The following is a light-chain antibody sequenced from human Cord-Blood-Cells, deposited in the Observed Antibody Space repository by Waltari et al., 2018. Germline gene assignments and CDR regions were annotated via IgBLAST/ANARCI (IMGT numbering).Light chain of an antibody. CDR1: SGINVGTYR. CDR2: YKSDSDR. V-gene: IGLV5-45*02. J-gene: IGLJ2*01. Sequence: QAVLTQPSSLSASPGASASLTCTLRSGINVGTYRIYWYNQKPGSTPQYLLRYKSDSDRQQGSGVRSRFSGSKDASANAGILLISGLQSEDEADYYCMIWHSSAVVFGGGTKLTVL. CDR3: MIWHSSAVV.